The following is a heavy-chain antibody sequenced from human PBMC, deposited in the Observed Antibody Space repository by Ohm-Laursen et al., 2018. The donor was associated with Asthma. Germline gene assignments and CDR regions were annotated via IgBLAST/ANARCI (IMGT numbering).Heavy chain of an antibody. CDR1: GFTFGTYG. D-gene: IGHD3-10*01. V-gene: IGHV3-30*03. Sequence: SLRLSCAASGFTFGTYGMHWVRQAPGKGLEWVAVISYDGSKKCYADSVQGRFTISRDNSKSTLYLQMNSLRAEDTAVYYCARVSGVSRSGGRNEYFDYWGQGTLVTVSS. CDR3: ARVSGVSRSGGRNEYFDY. CDR2: ISYDGSKK. J-gene: IGHJ4*02.